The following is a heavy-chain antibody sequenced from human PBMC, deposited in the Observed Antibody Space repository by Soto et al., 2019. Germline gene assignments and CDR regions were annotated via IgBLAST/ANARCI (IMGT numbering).Heavy chain of an antibody. CDR1: GGTFSTYT. CDR3: ARDEGNNNVAFGI. J-gene: IGHJ3*02. D-gene: IGHD2-15*01. Sequence: QVQLVQSGAEVKKPGSSVKVSCKASGGTFSTYTISWLRQAPGQGPEWMGGIFPTFGAANYAQNFQGRVTITADESTTTAYMELSSLRSEDTAMYYCARDEGNNNVAFGIWGQGTIITVSS. V-gene: IGHV1-69*01. CDR2: IFPTFGAA.